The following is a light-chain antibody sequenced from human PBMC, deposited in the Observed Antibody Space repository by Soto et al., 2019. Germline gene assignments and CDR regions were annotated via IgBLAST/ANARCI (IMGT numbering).Light chain of an antibody. CDR3: QQLNSDWYA. Sequence: DIQLTQSPSLLSASVGDRVSITCRASQGISTYLAWYLQRPGKAAKLLIYGASTLQSGVPSRFSGSGSGTEFTLTISSLQPEDFGTYYCQQLNSDWYAFGQGTKLEIK. J-gene: IGKJ2*01. V-gene: IGKV1-9*01. CDR2: GAS. CDR1: QGISTY.